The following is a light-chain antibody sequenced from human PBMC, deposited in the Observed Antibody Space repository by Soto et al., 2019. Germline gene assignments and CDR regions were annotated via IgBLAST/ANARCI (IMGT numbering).Light chain of an antibody. CDR2: DAS. J-gene: IGKJ2*01. Sequence: EIVLTQSPATLSLSPGERATLSCRASQSVSSYLAWYQQKPGQAPRLLIYDASNRATGIPARFSGSGSGTDFTLTISSLGPEDFAVYYCHQRSNWPPYTFGQGTKLEIK. CDR1: QSVSSY. CDR3: HQRSNWPPYT. V-gene: IGKV3-11*01.